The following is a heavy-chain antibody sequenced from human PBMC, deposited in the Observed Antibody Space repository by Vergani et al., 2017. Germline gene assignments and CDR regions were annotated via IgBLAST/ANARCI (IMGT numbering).Heavy chain of an antibody. CDR3: ARDRVLTGYLNHYYYDGMDV. D-gene: IGHD3-9*01. J-gene: IGHJ6*02. V-gene: IGHV3-11*04. Sequence: QVQLVESGGGLVKPGGSLRLSCAASGFTFSDYYMSWIRQAPGKGLEWVSYISSSGSTIYYADSVKGRFTISRDNAKNSLYLQMNSLRAEDTAVYYCARDRVLTGYLNHYYYDGMDVWGQGTTVTVSS. CDR1: GFTFSDYY. CDR2: ISSSGSTI.